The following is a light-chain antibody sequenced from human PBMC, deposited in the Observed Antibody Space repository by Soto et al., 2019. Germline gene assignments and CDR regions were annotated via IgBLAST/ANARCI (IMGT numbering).Light chain of an antibody. CDR3: QSYDADILI. Sequence: NFMLTQPYSVSESPGKTVTISCTRSSGNIVSNYVQWYQQRPGSSPTTVIYEDDDRPSGVPDRFSGSIDTSSNSASLTISGLKTEDEADYYCQSYDADILIFGGGTKLTVL. CDR2: EDD. V-gene: IGLV6-57*01. J-gene: IGLJ2*01. CDR1: SGNIVSNY.